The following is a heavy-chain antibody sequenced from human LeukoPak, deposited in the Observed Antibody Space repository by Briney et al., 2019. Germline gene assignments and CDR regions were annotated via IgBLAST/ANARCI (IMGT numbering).Heavy chain of an antibody. CDR2: IDYSGST. CDR1: GGSISSSGYC. J-gene: IGHJ5*02. CDR3: AREKIGYYDGSGRGWFDP. V-gene: IGHV4-39*02. D-gene: IGHD3-22*01. Sequence: SETLSLTCTVSGGSISSSGYCWGWIRQPPGKGLEWIGSIDYSGSTNYNPSLKSRVTISVDMSKNQFSLKLSSVTAADTAVYYCAREKIGYYDGSGRGWFDPWGQGTLVTVSS.